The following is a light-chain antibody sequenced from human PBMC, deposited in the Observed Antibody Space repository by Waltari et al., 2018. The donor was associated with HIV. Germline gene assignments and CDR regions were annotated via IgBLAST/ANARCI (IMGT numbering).Light chain of an antibody. Sequence: QSALTQPASVSGSPGQSITISCTGTSSDVGRYNLVSWYQQPPGKAPKLMIYEVSKRPSGVSNRFSASKSANTASLTISGLQAEDEADYYCCSYAGSNTHVFGTGTKVTVL. V-gene: IGLV2-23*02. J-gene: IGLJ1*01. CDR2: EVS. CDR3: CSYAGSNTHV. CDR1: SSDVGRYNL.